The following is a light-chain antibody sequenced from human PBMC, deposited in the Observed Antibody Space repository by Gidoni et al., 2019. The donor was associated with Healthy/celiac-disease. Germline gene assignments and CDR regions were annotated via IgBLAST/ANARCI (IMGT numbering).Light chain of an antibody. CDR1: QSISSW. CDR3: QPYNSYPWT. CDR2: KAS. J-gene: IGKJ1*01. Sequence: DIQMTQSPSTLSASVGDRVTITCRASQSISSWVAWYQQKPGKAPKLLIYKASSLESGVPSRFSGSGAGTEFTLTISSLQPDDFATYYCQPYNSYPWTFGQGTKVEIK. V-gene: IGKV1-5*03.